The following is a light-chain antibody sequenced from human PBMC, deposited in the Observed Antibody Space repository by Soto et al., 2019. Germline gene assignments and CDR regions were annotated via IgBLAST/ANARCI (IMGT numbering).Light chain of an antibody. CDR1: SSDVGGYNY. V-gene: IGLV2-14*01. CDR2: DVT. J-gene: IGLJ1*01. CDR3: SSYTISITPYV. Sequence: QSVLTQPASVSGSPGQSITISCTGTSSDVGGYNYVSWYQQHPGKVPKLMIYDVTNRASGVSDRFSGSKSGNTASLTISGLQAEDEADYYCSSYTISITPYVFGTGTKVTVL.